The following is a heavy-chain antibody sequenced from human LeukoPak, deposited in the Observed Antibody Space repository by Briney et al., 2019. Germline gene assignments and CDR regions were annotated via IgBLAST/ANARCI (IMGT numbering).Heavy chain of an antibody. CDR1: GGSMGGFY. Sequence: SETLSLTCSVSGGSMGGFYWSWIRQPPGKGLEYIGYIYSTGSTNHNPSLQSRVIISVETSKNQCSLKLSYVTAEDTAVYYCARADCSSSSCYAWRDAFHVWGQGKKVTVSS. CDR3: ARADCSSSSCYAWRDAFHV. J-gene: IGHJ3*01. CDR2: IYSTGST. V-gene: IGHV4-59*13. D-gene: IGHD2-2*01.